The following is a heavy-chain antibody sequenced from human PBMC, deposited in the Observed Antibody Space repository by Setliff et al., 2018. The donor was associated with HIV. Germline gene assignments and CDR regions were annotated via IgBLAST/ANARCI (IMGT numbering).Heavy chain of an antibody. V-gene: IGHV4-59*11. CDR2: VNHRGTI. Sequence: SETLSLTCTVSGASINSHYWTWIRQSPGKGLEWIGEVNHRGTINYNPSLKSRLTISIDTSKNQFSLKLSSVTAADTAVYYCARVDPSYDYSNYWGQGTLVTVSS. CDR1: GASINSHY. D-gene: IGHD4-4*01. CDR3: ARVDPSYDYSNY. J-gene: IGHJ4*02.